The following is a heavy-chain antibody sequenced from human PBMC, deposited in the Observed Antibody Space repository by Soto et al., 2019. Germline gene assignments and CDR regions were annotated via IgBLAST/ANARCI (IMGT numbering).Heavy chain of an antibody. D-gene: IGHD2-21*02. CDR2: ITDSGGRT. CDR1: GFTFSTYA. CDR3: AKHCYGDYWGIDY. V-gene: IGHV3-23*01. J-gene: IGHJ4*02. Sequence: EVQLLESGGGLVQPGGSLGVSCAASGFTFSTYAMIWVRQAPGKGLEWVSVITDSGGRTYYADSVKGRFTISRDTSKNTVFLQMNSLRVEDTAVYYCAKHCYGDYWGIDYWGQGTMVTVSS.